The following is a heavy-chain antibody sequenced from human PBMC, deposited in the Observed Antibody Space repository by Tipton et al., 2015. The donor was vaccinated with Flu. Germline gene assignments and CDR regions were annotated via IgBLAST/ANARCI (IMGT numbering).Heavy chain of an antibody. Sequence: GLVKPSETLSLTCTVSGDSVRSSDYCWSWIRQPPGKGLEWIAYDYCNGNNNYNPSLKSRVTVAVDTSKNQFSLELTSVTAADTAVYYCAGIHQAYYYGIDVWGQGTSVTVSS. CDR1: GDSVRSSDYC. V-gene: IGHV4-61*08. CDR2: DYCNGNN. CDR3: AGIHQAYYYGIDV. J-gene: IGHJ6*02.